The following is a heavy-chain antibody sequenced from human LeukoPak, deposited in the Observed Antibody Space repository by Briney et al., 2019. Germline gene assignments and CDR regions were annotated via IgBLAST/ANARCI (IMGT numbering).Heavy chain of an antibody. D-gene: IGHD3-22*01. CDR3: ARHLNYYDSSGPFDY. J-gene: IGHJ4*02. CDR2: IWPGDSDT. V-gene: IGHV5-51*01. CDR1: GYSFTNYW. Sequence: GGSLRLSCQGSGYSFTNYWIGWVRQMPGKGLEWMGIIWPGDSDTRYSPSFQGHVTFSADKSISTAYLQWSSLKASDTAMYYCARHLNYYDSSGPFDYWGQGTLVTVSS.